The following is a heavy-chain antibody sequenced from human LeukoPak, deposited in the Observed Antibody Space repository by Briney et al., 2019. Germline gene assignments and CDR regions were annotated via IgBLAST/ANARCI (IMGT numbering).Heavy chain of an antibody. Sequence: SETLSLTCTVSGGSISSYYWSWIRQPPGKGLEWIGYIHYSGSTNYNPSLKSRVTISVDTSKNQFSLKLSSVTAADTAVYYCARHSHTYYYGMDVWGQGTTVTVSS. V-gene: IGHV4-59*08. CDR1: GGSISSYY. CDR3: ARHSHTYYYGMDV. J-gene: IGHJ6*02. CDR2: IHYSGST.